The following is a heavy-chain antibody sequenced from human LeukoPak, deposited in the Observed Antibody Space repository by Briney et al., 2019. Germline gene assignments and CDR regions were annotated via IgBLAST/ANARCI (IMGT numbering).Heavy chain of an antibody. Sequence: GGSLGLSCAASGFSFGTYGMTWVRQVPGKGLEWVSGINRNGISTLYADSVKGRFTISRDNAKNSLYLQMNSLGAEDTALYYCARGPSGYYYFEDWGQGTLVTVSS. CDR2: INRNGIST. D-gene: IGHD5-12*01. V-gene: IGHV3-20*04. CDR3: ARGPSGYYYFED. CDR1: GFSFGTYG. J-gene: IGHJ4*02.